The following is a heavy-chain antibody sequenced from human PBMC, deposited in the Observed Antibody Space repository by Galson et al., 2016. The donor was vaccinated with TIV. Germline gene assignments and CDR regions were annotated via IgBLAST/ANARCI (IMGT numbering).Heavy chain of an antibody. J-gene: IGHJ6*02. V-gene: IGHV1-69*13. D-gene: IGHD5-18*01. CDR3: SKCRNTAMDTYYYYYGLDV. Sequence: SVKVSCKASGGTFSSFVVTWVRQAPGQGLEWMGGIIPLFGEAHYAQKLQGRVIISADESTSTVYMELRSLRSGDTDVYYCSKCRNTAMDTYYYYYGLDVWGQGTTVTVSS. CDR2: IIPLFGEA. CDR1: GGTFSSFV.